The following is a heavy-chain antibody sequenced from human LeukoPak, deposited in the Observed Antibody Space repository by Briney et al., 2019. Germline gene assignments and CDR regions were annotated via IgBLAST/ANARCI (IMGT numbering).Heavy chain of an antibody. CDR3: AKDLTDDYDSTGYYFDY. Sequence: PGGSLRLSRAASGFTFSSYAMSWVRQAPGKGLELVSGISGSGSATYFADSVKGRFTISRDNSKNTLYLQLVRVRAEDTARYYCAKDLTDDYDSTGYYFDYWGQGTLVTVSS. CDR1: GFTFSSYA. J-gene: IGHJ4*02. D-gene: IGHD3-22*01. CDR2: ISGSGSAT. V-gene: IGHV3-23*01.